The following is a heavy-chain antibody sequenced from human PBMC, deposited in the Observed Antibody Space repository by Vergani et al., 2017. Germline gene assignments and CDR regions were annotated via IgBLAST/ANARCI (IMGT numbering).Heavy chain of an antibody. CDR1: GDSISSGVYY. CDR2: IYSTGST. J-gene: IGHJ4*02. CDR3: ARMGVYDEGDAFRIGYFDS. V-gene: IGHV4-31*03. D-gene: IGHD3-22*01. Sequence: QVQLQESGPGLVKPSQTMSLTCSVSGDSISSGVYYWNWIRQHPGKGLEWIGYIYSTGSTHHNPSLRRRINMSVDTSKNQFSLKLNSVTAADTAMYYCARMGVYDEGDAFRIGYFDSWGPGILVTVSS.